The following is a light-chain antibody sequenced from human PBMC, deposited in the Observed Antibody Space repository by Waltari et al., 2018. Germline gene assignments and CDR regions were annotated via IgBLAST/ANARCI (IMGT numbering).Light chain of an antibody. CDR2: GAS. Sequence: EIVMTQSAATLSVSPGERATLSCRASQSVSSNLARYHQTTGQAPRLLIFGASTRATDIPARFSGSGFRAEFTRTISSLQSEDVAVCYCQQYDNGPPLTFGGGTKVEIK. CDR3: QQYDNGPPLT. CDR1: QSVSSN. V-gene: IGKV3-15*01. J-gene: IGKJ4*01.